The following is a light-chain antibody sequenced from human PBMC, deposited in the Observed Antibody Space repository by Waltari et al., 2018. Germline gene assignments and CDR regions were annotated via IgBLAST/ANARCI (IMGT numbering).Light chain of an antibody. Sequence: SYELTQPPSVSVSPGQTAKITCSGDALPNQFAYWFQQKPGQAPVLIIYKDSRRPTGIPERFSGSNSGTTCTLTITGVQAEDEADYYCESADNSGAYVFGGGTKVSVL. CDR1: ALPNQF. CDR3: ESADNSGAYV. V-gene: IGLV3-25*03. J-gene: IGLJ1*01. CDR2: KDS.